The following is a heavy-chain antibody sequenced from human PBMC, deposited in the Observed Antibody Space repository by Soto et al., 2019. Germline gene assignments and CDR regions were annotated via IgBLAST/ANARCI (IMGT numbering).Heavy chain of an antibody. CDR1: GGSISSGAYY. V-gene: IGHV4-31*01. Sequence: QVQLQESGPGLVKPSQTLSLTCTVSGGSISSGAYYWSWIRQHPGKGLEWIGYIYYSGSTYYNPSLNSQVSISVDTSKNQFSLKLSSVTAADTAVYYCASGEMATFRFDYWGQGTLVTVSS. D-gene: IGHD5-12*01. CDR3: ASGEMATFRFDY. CDR2: IYYSGST. J-gene: IGHJ4*02.